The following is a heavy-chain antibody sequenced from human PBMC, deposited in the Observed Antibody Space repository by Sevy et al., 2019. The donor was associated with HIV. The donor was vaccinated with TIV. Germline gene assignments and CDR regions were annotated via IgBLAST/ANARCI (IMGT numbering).Heavy chain of an antibody. CDR2: INSSGGST. CDR3: AKNPVEWLGYNYYYMDV. J-gene: IGHJ6*03. V-gene: IGHV3-23*01. Sequence: GGSLRLPCAASGFTFSSYAMSWVRQAPGKGLEWVSGINSSGGSTYYADSVKGRFTISRDNSKNTLYLQMSSLRPEDTAVYFCAKNPVEWLGYNYYYMDVWGKGATVTVSS. D-gene: IGHD3-3*01. CDR1: GFTFSSYA.